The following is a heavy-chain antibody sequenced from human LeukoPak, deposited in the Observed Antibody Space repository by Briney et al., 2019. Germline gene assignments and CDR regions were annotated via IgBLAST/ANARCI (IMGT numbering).Heavy chain of an antibody. V-gene: IGHV4-59*01. CDR3: ARGPGRLDH. CDR1: GGSITDFH. Sequence: SETLSLICTVSGGSITDFHWNWIRQPPGKGLEWIGYIFYTGNTNYNPSLQSRVTISLDTSKNHLSLKLRSVTAADTAFYYCARGPGRLDHWGQGTPVTV. J-gene: IGHJ4*02. D-gene: IGHD3-10*01. CDR2: IFYTGNT.